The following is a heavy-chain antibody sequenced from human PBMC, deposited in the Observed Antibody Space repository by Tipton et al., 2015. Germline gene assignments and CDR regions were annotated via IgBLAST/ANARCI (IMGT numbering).Heavy chain of an antibody. CDR1: GDTFSTYA. CDR2: IIPIFGTA. CDR3: AKGGCSGGSCFPGDMDV. D-gene: IGHD2-15*01. J-gene: IGHJ6*02. Sequence: QSGPEVKKPGSSVKVSCKASGDTFSTYAMSWVRQAPGQGLEWMGGIIPIFGTANYAEKFEGRVTITADESTNTAYMELSSLRSDDTAVYYCAKGGCSGGSCFPGDMDVWGQGTTATVSS. V-gene: IGHV1-69*01.